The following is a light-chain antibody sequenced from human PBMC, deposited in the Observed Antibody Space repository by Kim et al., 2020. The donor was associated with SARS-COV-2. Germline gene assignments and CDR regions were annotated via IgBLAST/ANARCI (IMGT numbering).Light chain of an antibody. V-gene: IGKV3-20*01. CDR1: QSVASNY. Sequence: FSPGETPTFSCRASQSVASNYLAWYQQKPGQAPRLLILDASTRAAGISDRFSGSGSGTDFSLTISRLEPEDFAVYYCQQYGTSPCTFGQGTKLEI. CDR2: DAS. J-gene: IGKJ2*02. CDR3: QQYGTSPCT.